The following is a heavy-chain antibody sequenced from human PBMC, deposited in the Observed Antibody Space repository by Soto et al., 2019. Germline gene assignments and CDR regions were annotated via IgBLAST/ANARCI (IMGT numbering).Heavy chain of an antibody. Sequence: SETLSLTCTVSGGSISGYYWTWIRQPPGKRLEWIGYIYSSGNTNYNPSLQSRVTISVDTSKNQFSLKLSSVTAADTAVYYCARLACSTTRCFTYFDYWGQGALVTVSS. D-gene: IGHD2-2*02. J-gene: IGHJ4*02. CDR1: GGSISGYY. CDR2: IYSSGNT. V-gene: IGHV4-59*08. CDR3: ARLACSTTRCFTYFDY.